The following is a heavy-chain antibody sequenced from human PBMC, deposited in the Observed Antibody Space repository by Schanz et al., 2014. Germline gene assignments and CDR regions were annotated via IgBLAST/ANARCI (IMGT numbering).Heavy chain of an antibody. Sequence: QVQLVESGGGVVQPGRSLRLSCAASGFTFSFSGMQWVRQAPGKGLEWVSLIYSGGSTYYADSVKGRFTTSRDNSKNTMYLQMNSLRAEDTAVYYCVKDLQRELLRDDHYYGMDVWGQGTTVTVSS. CDR1: GFTFSFSG. D-gene: IGHD1-26*01. V-gene: IGHV3-NL1*01. J-gene: IGHJ6*02. CDR3: VKDLQRELLRDDHYYGMDV. CDR2: IYSGGST.